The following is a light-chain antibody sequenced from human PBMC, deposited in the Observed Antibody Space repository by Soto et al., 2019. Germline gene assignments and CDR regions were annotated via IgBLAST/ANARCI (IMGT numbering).Light chain of an antibody. V-gene: IGKV1-39*01. CDR1: QGITTY. Sequence: DIQMTQSPSSLSASVGDRVTITCRASQGITTYLNWYQQKPGKAPKLLIYAASSLQSGVPSRFSGSGSGTDFTLTISSLQPEDFATYYCQQSYSTLITFGPGTKVDIK. CDR3: QQSYSTLIT. CDR2: AAS. J-gene: IGKJ3*01.